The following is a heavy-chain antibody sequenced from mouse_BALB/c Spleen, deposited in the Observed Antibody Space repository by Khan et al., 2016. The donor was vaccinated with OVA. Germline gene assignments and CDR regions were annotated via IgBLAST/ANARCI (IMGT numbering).Heavy chain of an antibody. Sequence: QVQLKQSGAEVAKPGASVKMSCKASGYTFTAYWIHWVKQRPGQGLEWIGYIDPSTSYTEYNQTFKDKATLTTDKSSRTAYMQMSSLTSADSAFYYCARRGLFGSFAYWGQGTLVTVSA. J-gene: IGHJ3*01. D-gene: IGHD1-1*02. CDR1: GYTFTAYW. CDR2: IDPSTSYT. CDR3: ARRGLFGSFAY. V-gene: IGHV1-7*01.